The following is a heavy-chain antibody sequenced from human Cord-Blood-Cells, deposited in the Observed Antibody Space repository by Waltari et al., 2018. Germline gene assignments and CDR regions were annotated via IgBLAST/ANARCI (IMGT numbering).Heavy chain of an antibody. CDR1: GYTFNSYD. Sequence: QVQLVQSGAEVQKPGASVKVSCKASGYTFNSYDIHWVRPATGQGLEWMGWMNPNSDNTGYAQKYQDRVAITRKTSISTAYMELSSLISEDTAVYYCALVTSSSSENDAFDIWGQGTMVTVSS. CDR2: MNPNSDNT. D-gene: IGHD6-6*01. CDR3: ALVTSSSSENDAFDI. V-gene: IGHV1-8*03. J-gene: IGHJ3*02.